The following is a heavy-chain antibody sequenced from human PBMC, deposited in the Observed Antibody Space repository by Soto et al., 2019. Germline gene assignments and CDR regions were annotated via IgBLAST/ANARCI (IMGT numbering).Heavy chain of an antibody. J-gene: IGHJ4*02. CDR2: IDPSDSYT. V-gene: IGHV5-10-1*01. Sequence: GESLKISCKGSGYSFSSFWIHWVRQLPGRGLEWVGRIDPSDSYTSYSPSFQGHVTISIDESVTTAYLQWNSLQASDTATYYCARQAYRSPPFFETFFDYWGQGSLVTV. CDR3: ARQAYRSPPFFETFFDY. D-gene: IGHD3-3*01. CDR1: GYSFSSFW.